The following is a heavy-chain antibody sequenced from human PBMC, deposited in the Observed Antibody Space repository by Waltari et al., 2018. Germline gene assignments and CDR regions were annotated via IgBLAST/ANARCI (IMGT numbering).Heavy chain of an antibody. CDR2: INAGNGNT. CDR1: GYTFTTYP. Sequence: QVQLAQSGAEVKKPGASVKVSCKASGYTFTTYPIHWVCQAPGQGLEWMGWINAGNGNTKYSHNFQGRLTITRDTSATTAYMELSSLTSEDTALYYCAKDGGWYYLESWGQGTLVTVSS. CDR3: AKDGGWYYLES. D-gene: IGHD6-19*01. J-gene: IGHJ4*02. V-gene: IGHV1-3*01.